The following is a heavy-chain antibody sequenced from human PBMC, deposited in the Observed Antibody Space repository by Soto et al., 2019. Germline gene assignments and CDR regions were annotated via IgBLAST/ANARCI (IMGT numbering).Heavy chain of an antibody. CDR3: ASDPPPTDH. CDR1: GYTFTSYH. CDR2: ISAYNTNT. V-gene: IGHV1-18*01. J-gene: IGHJ5*02. Sequence: QVQLVQSGAEVKKPGASVKVSCKTSGYTFTSYHISWVRQAPGQGLEWMGWISAYNTNTNYAQKFQGRVTMTTDTLTSTAYMELRSLRPDDTAVYSGASDPPPTDHGGQGPLVTVSS.